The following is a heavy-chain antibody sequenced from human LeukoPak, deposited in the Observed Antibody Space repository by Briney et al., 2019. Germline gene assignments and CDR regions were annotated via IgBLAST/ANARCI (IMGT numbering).Heavy chain of an antibody. Sequence: ASVKVSCKVSGYTLTELSMHWVRQAPGEGLEWMGGFDPEDGETIYAQKFQGRVTMTEDTSTDTAYMELSSLRSEDTAVYYCATKRRRDGYNFYWYFDLWGRGTLVTVSS. D-gene: IGHD5-24*01. CDR2: FDPEDGET. CDR3: ATKRRRDGYNFYWYFDL. CDR1: GYTLTELS. V-gene: IGHV1-24*01. J-gene: IGHJ2*01.